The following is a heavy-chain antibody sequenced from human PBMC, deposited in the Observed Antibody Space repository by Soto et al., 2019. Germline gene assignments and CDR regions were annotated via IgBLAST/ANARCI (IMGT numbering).Heavy chain of an antibody. CDR2: IQSGGPT. V-gene: IGHV3-66*01. Sequence: GSLRLSCAASGFTVSSKYMSWVRQAPGKGLEWVSLIQSGGPTYYADSVKGRFTISRDTSENTLHLQMDSLRAEDTAVYYCARDDVLCDGGRCYGVTLDVWGKGTTVTVSS. CDR3: ARDDVLCDGGRCYGVTLDV. D-gene: IGHD2-15*01. J-gene: IGHJ6*04. CDR1: GFTVSSKY.